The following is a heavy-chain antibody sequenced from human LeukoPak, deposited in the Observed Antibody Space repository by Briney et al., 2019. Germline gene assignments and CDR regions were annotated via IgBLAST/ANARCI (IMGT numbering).Heavy chain of an antibody. CDR2: ISVINNGNT. D-gene: IGHD2-21*02. V-gene: IGHV1-18*01. Sequence: GASVKVSCKASGYTFSIYGINWVRQAPGQGLEWMGWISVINNGNTRYAQNFQGRLTMTTDTSTATAYMELRSLRSDDTAVYYCSREFPFCGADCFSGVFDIWGQGTMVTVS. CDR1: GYTFSIYG. J-gene: IGHJ3*02. CDR3: SREFPFCGADCFSGVFDI.